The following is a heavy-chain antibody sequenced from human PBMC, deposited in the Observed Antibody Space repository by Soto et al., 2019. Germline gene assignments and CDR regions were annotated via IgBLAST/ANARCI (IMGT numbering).Heavy chain of an antibody. CDR3: ARERPSGRYMDV. CDR1: GFTFSSYD. Sequence: PRGSLRLSCAASGFTFSSYDMHWVRQATGKGLEWVSAIGTAGDTYYPGSVKGRFTISRENAKNSLYLQMNSLRAGDTAVYYCARERPSGRYMDVWGKGTTVTVSS. D-gene: IGHD1-1*01. CDR2: IGTAGDT. J-gene: IGHJ6*03. V-gene: IGHV3-13*01.